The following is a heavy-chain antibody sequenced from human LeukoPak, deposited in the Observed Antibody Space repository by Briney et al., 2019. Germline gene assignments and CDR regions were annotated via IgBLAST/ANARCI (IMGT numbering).Heavy chain of an antibody. Sequence: GGSLRLSCAASGFTFSNYGMHWVRQAPGKGLEWVAVVSYDESNKDYADSVKGRFTISKDNAKNSLYLQMNSLRAEDTALYHCARNNGMDVWGQGTTVIVSS. CDR3: ARNNGMDV. V-gene: IGHV3-30*03. CDR2: VSYDESNK. CDR1: GFTFSNYG. J-gene: IGHJ6*02.